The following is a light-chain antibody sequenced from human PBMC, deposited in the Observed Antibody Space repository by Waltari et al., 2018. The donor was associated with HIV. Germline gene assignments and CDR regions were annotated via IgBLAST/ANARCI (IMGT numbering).Light chain of an antibody. CDR3: AAWDDSLSVVYV. CDR1: SSNIGSKY. Sequence: QSVLTQPPSASGTPGQRVTISCSGSSSNIGSKYVYWYQQLPGTAPKLLIYRNNQRPSVVPGGFSGSKSGTSASLAISGLRSEDEADYYCAAWDDSLSVVYVFGTGTKVTVL. J-gene: IGLJ1*01. V-gene: IGLV1-47*01. CDR2: RNN.